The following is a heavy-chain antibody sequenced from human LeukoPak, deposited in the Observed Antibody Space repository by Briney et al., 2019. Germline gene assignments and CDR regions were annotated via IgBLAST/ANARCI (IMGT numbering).Heavy chain of an antibody. CDR1: GLSLTTHG. J-gene: IGHJ4*02. D-gene: IGHD2-2*02. CDR2: IWYDGSNK. V-gene: IGHV3-33*01. CDR3: ARDLDIVVVPAAIQGVGY. Sequence: GGSLRLSCAASGLSLTTHGMHWVRQAPGKGLEWVAVIWYDGSNKYYADSVKGRFTISRDNSKNTLYLQMNSLRAEDTAVYYCARDLDIVVVPAAIQGVGYWGQGTLVTVSS.